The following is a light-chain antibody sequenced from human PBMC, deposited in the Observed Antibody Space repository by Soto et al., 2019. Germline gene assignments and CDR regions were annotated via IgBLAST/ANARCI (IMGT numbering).Light chain of an antibody. V-gene: IGKV3-20*01. CDR3: QQYGSSPWT. J-gene: IGKJ1*01. CDR1: QTIRSNY. CDR2: GAS. Sequence: ETVLTQSPGTLSLSPGERATLSCRASQTIRSNYLAWYRQTPGQAPRLLIYGASNRATGIADRFSGSGSGTDGPLVISRLEPEDFALYYCQQYGSSPWTFGQGTKVEIK.